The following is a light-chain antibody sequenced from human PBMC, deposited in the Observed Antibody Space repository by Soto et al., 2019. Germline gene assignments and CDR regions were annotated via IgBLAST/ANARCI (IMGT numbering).Light chain of an antibody. CDR2: DVS. V-gene: IGLV2-14*01. J-gene: IGLJ1*01. Sequence: QSALTQHASVSGSPGQSITISCTGTSSDVGGYNYVSWYQQHPGKAPKLMIYDVSNRPSGVSNRFSGSKSGNTASLTISGLQAEDEADYYCSSYTSSSTRLYVFGTGTKVTVL. CDR1: SSDVGGYNY. CDR3: SSYTSSSTRLYV.